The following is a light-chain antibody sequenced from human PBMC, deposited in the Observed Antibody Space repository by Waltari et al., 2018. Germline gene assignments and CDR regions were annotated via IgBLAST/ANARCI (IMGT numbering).Light chain of an antibody. CDR2: SNY. V-gene: IGLV1-44*01. Sequence: QSVLTQPPSASGTPGQRVTISCSGSSSNIGSNTVNWYQQLPGTAPKLLIYSNYQRPSGVPARFSGSKSGTSASLAISGLQSEDEADYYCAAWDDSLNGVVFGGGTTLTVL. J-gene: IGLJ2*01. CDR1: SSNIGSNT. CDR3: AAWDDSLNGVV.